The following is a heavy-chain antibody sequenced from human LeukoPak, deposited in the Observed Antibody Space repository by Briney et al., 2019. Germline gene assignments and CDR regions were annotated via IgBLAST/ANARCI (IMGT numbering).Heavy chain of an antibody. CDR1: GFTFSSYG. D-gene: IGHD1-26*01. J-gene: IGHJ4*02. CDR2: IWYDGSNK. Sequence: SGGSLRLSCAASGFTFSSYGMHWVRQAPGKGLEWVAVIWYDGSNKYYADSVKGRFTIPRDNSKNTLYLQMNSLRAEDTAVYYCARSRSGSSLLGYWGQGTLVTVSS. V-gene: IGHV3-33*01. CDR3: ARSRSGSSLLGY.